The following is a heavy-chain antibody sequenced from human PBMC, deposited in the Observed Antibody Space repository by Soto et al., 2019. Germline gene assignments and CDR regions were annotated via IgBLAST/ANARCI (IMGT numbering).Heavy chain of an antibody. Sequence: SLSLTGPVSGTSISSGGYSWNWIREHPGKGLEWIGYIYYSGSTYYNPSLESRATISVDTSKNQFSLKLTSVTAADTAVYFCARDPYVDLFYFDYWGQGTLVTVYS. J-gene: IGHJ4*02. V-gene: IGHV4-31*03. CDR2: IYYSGST. CDR1: GTSISSGGYS. D-gene: IGHD3-16*01. CDR3: ARDPYVDLFYFDY.